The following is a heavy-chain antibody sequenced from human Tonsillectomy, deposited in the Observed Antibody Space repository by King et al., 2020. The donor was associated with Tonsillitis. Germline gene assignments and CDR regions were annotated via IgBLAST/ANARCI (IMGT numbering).Heavy chain of an antibody. CDR2: IYSSGST. Sequence: QLQESGPGLVKPSETLSLTCSVSGGSISSSSYYWGWIRQPPGKGLEWIGSIYSSGSTYYNPSLKSRVTISVDTSKNQFSLKLSSVTAADTAVYYCARHKFTTYMAVWGKGTTVTVSS. D-gene: IGHD1-14*01. CDR1: GGSISSSSYY. J-gene: IGHJ6*03. CDR3: ARHKFTTYMAV. V-gene: IGHV4-39*01.